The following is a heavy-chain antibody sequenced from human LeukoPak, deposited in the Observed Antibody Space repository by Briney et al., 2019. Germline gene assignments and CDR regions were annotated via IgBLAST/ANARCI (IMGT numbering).Heavy chain of an antibody. CDR1: GFTSSSYW. CDR3: ARSDSSTWYSLHDY. V-gene: IGHV3-7*01. CDR2: IKQDGNEK. Sequence: SGGSLRLSCAASGFTSSSYWMTWVRQAPGKGLEWVANIKQDGNEKYYVDSVKGRFTISRDNAKNSLYLQMNSLRAEDTAVYYCARSDSSTWYSLHDYWGQGTLVTVSS. J-gene: IGHJ4*02. D-gene: IGHD6-13*01.